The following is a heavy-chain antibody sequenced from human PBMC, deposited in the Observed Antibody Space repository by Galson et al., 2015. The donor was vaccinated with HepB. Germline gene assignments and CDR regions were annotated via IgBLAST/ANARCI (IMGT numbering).Heavy chain of an antibody. CDR1: GFTFSNAW. CDR2: IQSKTDGGTT. V-gene: IGHV3-15*07. CDR3: TTDRYYYGMDV. J-gene: IGHJ6*02. Sequence: SLRLSCAASGFTFSNAWMNWVRQAPGKGLAWVGRIQSKTDGGTTDYAAPVKGRFTISRDDSKNTLYLQMNSLKTEDTAVYYCTTDRYYYGMDVWGQGTTVTVSS.